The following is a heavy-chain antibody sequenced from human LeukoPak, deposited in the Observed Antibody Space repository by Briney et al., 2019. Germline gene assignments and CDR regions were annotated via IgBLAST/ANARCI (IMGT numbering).Heavy chain of an antibody. D-gene: IGHD3-10*01. CDR2: INPSGGST. Sequence: ASVKVSCKATGYTFTSYYMHRVRQAPGQGLEWMGIINPSGGSTSYAQKFQGRVIMTRDTSTSTVYMELSSLRSEDTAVYYCARDGDYGTGSYYRGCIDSWGQGTPVTVSP. CDR3: ARDGDYGTGSYYRGCIDS. CDR1: GYTFTSYY. J-gene: IGHJ4*02. V-gene: IGHV1-46*01.